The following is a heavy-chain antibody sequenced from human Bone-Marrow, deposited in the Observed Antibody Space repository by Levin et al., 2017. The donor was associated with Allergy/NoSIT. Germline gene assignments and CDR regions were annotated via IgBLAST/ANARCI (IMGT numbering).Heavy chain of an antibody. J-gene: IGHJ4*02. V-gene: IGHV3-30-3*01. CDR1: GFTFSSYA. Sequence: GGSLRLSCAASGFTFSSYAMHWVHQAPGKGLEWVAVISYDGSNKYYADSVKGRFTISRDNSKNTLYLQMNSLRAEDTAVYYCARGRGLNSSSWYLGLLLDYWGQGTLVTVSS. CDR2: ISYDGSNK. D-gene: IGHD6-13*01. CDR3: ARGRGLNSSSWYLGLLLDY.